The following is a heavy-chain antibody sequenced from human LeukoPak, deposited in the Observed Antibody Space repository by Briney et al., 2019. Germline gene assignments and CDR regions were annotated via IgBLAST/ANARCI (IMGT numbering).Heavy chain of an antibody. D-gene: IGHD5-24*01. CDR2: ISGSGGTT. J-gene: IGHJ4*02. CDR1: GFTFSNYA. Sequence: GGSLRLSCVASGFTFSNYAMTWVRQAPGKGLEWVSTISGSGGTTNYADSVKGRFTISRDSSKSTLYLQMNSLRAEDTAVYFCAKGGPQFFDYWGQGSLVTVFS. CDR3: AKGGPQFFDY. V-gene: IGHV3-23*01.